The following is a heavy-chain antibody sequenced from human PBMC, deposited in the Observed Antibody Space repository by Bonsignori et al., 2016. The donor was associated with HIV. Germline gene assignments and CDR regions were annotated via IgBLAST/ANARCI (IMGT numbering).Heavy chain of an antibody. J-gene: IGHJ6*03. Sequence: VRQAPGKGLEWVSYISSSGSNIYYADSVKGRFTISRDNAKNSLYLQMNSLRAEDTAVYYCARDSYTALVFYYYYMDVWAKGHGHRLL. CDR2: ISSSGSNI. CDR3: ARDSYTALVFYYYYMDV. V-gene: IGHV3-48*03. D-gene: IGHD5-18*01.